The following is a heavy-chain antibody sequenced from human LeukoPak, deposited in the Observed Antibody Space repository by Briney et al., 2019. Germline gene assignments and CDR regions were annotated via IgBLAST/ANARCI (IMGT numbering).Heavy chain of an antibody. CDR1: RFTFTSYA. D-gene: IGHD2-2*01. Sequence: GGSLSLSCTASRFTFTSYAMSGVRRAPGEGVEWVSTISGSGSDTYYIDSVKGRFSISRDNSKDTLYLYMNNLRAEDTAVYYCAPSRGMDVWGQGTTVTVSS. J-gene: IGHJ6*02. CDR3: APSRGMDV. V-gene: IGHV3-23*01. CDR2: ISGSGSDT.